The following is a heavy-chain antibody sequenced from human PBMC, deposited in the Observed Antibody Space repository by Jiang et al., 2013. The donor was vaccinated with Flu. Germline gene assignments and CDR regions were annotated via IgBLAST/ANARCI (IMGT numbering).Heavy chain of an antibody. Sequence: VQLVESGAEVKKPGASVKVSCKASGYTFTSYDINWVRQATGQGLEWMGWMNPNSGNTGYAQKFQGRVTMTRNTSISTAYMELSSLRSEDTAVYYCARVTSADTIFGVVSYYYYGMDVWGQGTTVTVSS. CDR2: MNPNSGNT. J-gene: IGHJ6*02. D-gene: IGHD3-3*01. V-gene: IGHV1-8*01. CDR1: GYTFTSYD. CDR3: ARVTSADTIFGVVSYYYYGMDV.